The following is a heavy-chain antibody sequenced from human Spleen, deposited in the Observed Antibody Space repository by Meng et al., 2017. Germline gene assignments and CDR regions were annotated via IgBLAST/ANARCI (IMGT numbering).Heavy chain of an antibody. V-gene: IGHV1-3*01. D-gene: IGHD6-19*01. CDR3: ARDFTSGSSGDP. CDR2: ITPDSGNT. CDR1: GYTFTSPA. Sequence: QVQLVQSGAEGKKPGASVKVPCKAFGYTFTSPAIHWVRQAPGQSLEGMGWITPDSGNTKYSQKFQDRVTITRDTSASTAYMELSTLRSEDTAVYYCARDFTSGSSGDPWGQGTLVTVSS. J-gene: IGHJ5*02.